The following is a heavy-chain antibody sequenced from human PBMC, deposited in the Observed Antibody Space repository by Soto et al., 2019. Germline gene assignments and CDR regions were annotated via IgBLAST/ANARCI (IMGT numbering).Heavy chain of an antibody. Sequence: PGGSLRLSCAASGFTFSSYAMSWVRQTPGKGLEWVSAISGSGSTTYYTDSVRGRFTISRYNSGNTLYLQMNSLRAEDTAIYYCAKERTSSGYFDYWGQGTLVTVSS. CDR3: AKERTSSGYFDY. CDR1: GFTFSSYA. V-gene: IGHV3-23*01. D-gene: IGHD3-22*01. CDR2: ISGSGSTT. J-gene: IGHJ4*02.